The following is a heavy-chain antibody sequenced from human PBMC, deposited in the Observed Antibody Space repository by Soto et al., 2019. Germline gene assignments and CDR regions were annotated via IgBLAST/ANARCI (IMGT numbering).Heavy chain of an antibody. CDR1: GYTFSDFD. CDR2: MNAKSGDT. J-gene: IGHJ6*02. CDR3: ARGNPFNYAGFDV. V-gene: IGHV1-8*01. Sequence: ASVKVSCKASGYTFSDFDINWLRQASGQGPEWMGWMNAKSGDTFFAQRFQGKFNMTWDTSLSTAYMEVGSLTSDDTAMYYCARGNPFNYAGFDVWGQGXTVTVSS. D-gene: IGHD3-16*01.